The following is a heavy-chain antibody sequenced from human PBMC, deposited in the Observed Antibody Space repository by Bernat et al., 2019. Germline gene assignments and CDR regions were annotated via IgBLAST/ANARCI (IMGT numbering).Heavy chain of an antibody. CDR1: GFTFSSYE. D-gene: IGHD4-17*01. J-gene: IGHJ3*02. Sequence: EVQLVESGGGLVQPGGSLRLSCAASGFTFSSYEMNWVRQAPGKGLEWVSYISSSGSTIYYPASVKGRLTISIDNAQNSLSLQMNSLRAEDTAVYYCASGGYGYYEMAFDIWGRGTMVTVSS. CDR2: ISSSGSTI. CDR3: ASGGYGYYEMAFDI. V-gene: IGHV3-48*03.